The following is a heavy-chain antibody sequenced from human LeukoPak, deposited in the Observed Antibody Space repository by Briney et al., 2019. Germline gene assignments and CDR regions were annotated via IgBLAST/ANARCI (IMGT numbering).Heavy chain of an antibody. V-gene: IGHV3-30*03. CDR3: GGGAAAGTPPGAFDI. Sequence: GGSLRLSCAASGFTFSSYGMHWVRQAPGKGLEWVAVISYDGSNKYYADSVKGRFTISRDNSKNTLYLQVNSLRAEDTAVYYCGGGAAAGTPPGAFDIWGQGTMVTVSS. D-gene: IGHD6-13*01. CDR2: ISYDGSNK. J-gene: IGHJ3*02. CDR1: GFTFSSYG.